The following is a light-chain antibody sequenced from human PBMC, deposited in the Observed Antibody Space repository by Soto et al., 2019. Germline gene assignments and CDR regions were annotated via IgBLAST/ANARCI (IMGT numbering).Light chain of an antibody. Sequence: EIVLTQSPGTLSLSPGERAALSCRASQYIGTNKLAWYQQKPGQTPRLLIYGASSRATGIPDRFSGSGSGTNFTLTISRLGPEDFAVYYCLQYDIAPRTFGQGTKVDIK. V-gene: IGKV3-20*01. CDR3: LQYDIAPRT. CDR1: QYIGTNK. CDR2: GAS. J-gene: IGKJ1*01.